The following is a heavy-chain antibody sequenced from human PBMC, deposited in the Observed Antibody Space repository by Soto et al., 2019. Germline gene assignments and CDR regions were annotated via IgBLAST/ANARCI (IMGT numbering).Heavy chain of an antibody. CDR3: ARDWNCSGGSCYTPLDY. CDR1: GGTFSSYA. V-gene: IGHV1-69*13. J-gene: IGHJ4*02. D-gene: IGHD2-15*01. CDR2: IIPIFGTA. Sequence: SAKVSCKASGGTFSSYAISWVRQAPGQGLEWMGGIIPIFGTANYAQKFQGRVTITADESTSTAYMELSSLRSEDTAVYYCARDWNCSGGSCYTPLDYWGQGTLVTVSS.